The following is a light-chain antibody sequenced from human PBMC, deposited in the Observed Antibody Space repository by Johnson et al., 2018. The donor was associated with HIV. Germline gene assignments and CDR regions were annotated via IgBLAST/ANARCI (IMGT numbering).Light chain of an antibody. CDR2: DND. J-gene: IGLJ1*01. CDR3: ETWDRRLSGV. V-gene: IGLV1-51*01. CDR1: DSNIGNNY. Sequence: QSVLTQPPSVSAAPGQKVTISCFGSDSNIGNNYVSWYQQVPGTAPKLLLYDNDKRPSGIPDRFSGDQSGTSATLAITGLQTGDEADYYCETWDRRLSGVFGTGTKVTVL.